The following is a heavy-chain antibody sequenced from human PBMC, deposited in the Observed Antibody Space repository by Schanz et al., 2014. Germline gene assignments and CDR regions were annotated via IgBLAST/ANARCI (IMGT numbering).Heavy chain of an antibody. CDR1: GFTFSSYA. D-gene: IGHD2-2*01. CDR2: ISHSGGSK. V-gene: IGHV3-23*04. Sequence: EQLVESGGGLVKPGGSLRLSCAASGFTFSSYAMTWVRQAPGKGLEWVSSISHSGGSKYYADSVKGRFTISRDNSKNTLYLHMNTLRSEDSAVYYCAKDSTHIDIVLVPTAIDYWGQGTLVTVSS. J-gene: IGHJ4*02. CDR3: AKDSTHIDIVLVPTAIDY.